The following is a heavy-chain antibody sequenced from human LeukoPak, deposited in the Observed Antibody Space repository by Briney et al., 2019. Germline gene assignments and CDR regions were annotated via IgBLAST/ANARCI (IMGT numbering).Heavy chain of an antibody. CDR1: GGSISSYY. D-gene: IGHD6-13*01. CDR3: ARLYSSSLGRVFDY. Sequence: SETLSLTCTVSGGSISSYYWSWIRQPPGKGLEWIGYIYYSGSTNYSPSLKSRVTISVDTSRNQFSLKLSSVTAADTAVYYCARLYSSSLGRVFDYWGQGTLVTVSS. CDR2: IYYSGST. J-gene: IGHJ4*02. V-gene: IGHV4-59*01.